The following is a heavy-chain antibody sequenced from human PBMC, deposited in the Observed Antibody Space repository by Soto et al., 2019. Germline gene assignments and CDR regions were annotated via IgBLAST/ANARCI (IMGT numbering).Heavy chain of an antibody. V-gene: IGHV1-69*06. CDR1: GGSFSSHA. D-gene: IGHD1-7*01. CDR3: ASPHNSYDGTDYDY. J-gene: IGHJ4*02. CDR2: IIPMFGSP. Sequence: QLQLVQSGAEVKKPGSSVIVSCKTSGGSFSSHAFSWIRQAPGQPFEWMGGIIPMFGSPNYAQNYQGRVTLAADNSTGTAYMELTSLRSDDTAVYYCASPHNSYDGTDYDYWGQGTLITVSS.